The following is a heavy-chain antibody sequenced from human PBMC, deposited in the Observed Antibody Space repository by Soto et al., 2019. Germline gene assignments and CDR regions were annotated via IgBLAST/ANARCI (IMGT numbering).Heavy chain of an antibody. Sequence: ASVKVSCKASGYTFTSYAMHWVRQAPGQRLEWMGGINAVNGKTKYAQKFQGRVTITADKSTSTAYMELSSLRSEDTAVYYCACHAYWGQGTLVTAS. J-gene: IGHJ4*02. CDR2: INAVNGKT. CDR1: GYTFTSYA. V-gene: IGHV1-3*01. CDR3: ACHAY.